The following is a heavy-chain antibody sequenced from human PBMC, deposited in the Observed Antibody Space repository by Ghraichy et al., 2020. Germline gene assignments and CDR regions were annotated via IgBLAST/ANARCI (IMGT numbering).Heavy chain of an antibody. Sequence: SETLSLTCTVSGGSISNYNWNWIRQPAGKGLEWIGRIFHSGSTNYNPSLKSRVTMSLDTSRKQISVKLTSVTAADTAVYYCARHFDHDTRGDSFDVWGQGTVVIVSS. D-gene: IGHD3-22*01. CDR2: IFHSGST. CDR1: GGSISNYN. CDR3: ARHFDHDTRGDSFDV. J-gene: IGHJ3*01. V-gene: IGHV4-4*07.